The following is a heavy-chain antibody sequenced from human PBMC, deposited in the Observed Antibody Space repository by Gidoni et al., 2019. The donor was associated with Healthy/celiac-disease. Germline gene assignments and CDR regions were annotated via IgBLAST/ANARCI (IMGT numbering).Heavy chain of an antibody. V-gene: IGHV3-15*01. Sequence: EVQLVESGGGLVKPGGSLRLSCAASGFPFSNAWMSWVRQAPGKGMEWVGRIKSKTDGGTTDYAAPVKGRFTISRDDSKNTLYLQMNSLKTEDTAVYYCTTANPAGYYDSSGYYSRSDYWGQGTLVTVSS. CDR2: IKSKTDGGTT. D-gene: IGHD3-22*01. CDR1: GFPFSNAW. CDR3: TTANPAGYYDSSGYYSRSDY. J-gene: IGHJ4*02.